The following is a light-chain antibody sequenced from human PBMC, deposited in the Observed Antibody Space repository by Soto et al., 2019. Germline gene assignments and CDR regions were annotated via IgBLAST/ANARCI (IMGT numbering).Light chain of an antibody. V-gene: IGLV4-60*02. CDR2: LEGSGSY. CDR1: SGHSSYI. Sequence: QSVLTQSSSASASLGSSVKLTCTLSSGHSSYIIAWHQQQPGKAPRYLMKLEGSGSYNKGSGVPDRFSGSSSGADRYLTISNLQFEDEADYYCETWASNTRVFGGGTQLTV. J-gene: IGLJ3*02. CDR3: ETWASNTRV.